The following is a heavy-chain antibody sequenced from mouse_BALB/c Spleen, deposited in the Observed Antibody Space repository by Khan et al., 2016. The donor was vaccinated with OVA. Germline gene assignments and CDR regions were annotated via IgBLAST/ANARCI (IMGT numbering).Heavy chain of an antibody. CDR3: ARKNGSDFDY. D-gene: IGHD1-1*01. J-gene: IGHJ2*01. CDR1: GYSFTGYF. CDR2: INPHIGET. V-gene: IGHV1-20*02. Sequence: VRLQQSGPELVKPGASVKISCKASGYSFTGYFMNWVMQSHGKSLEWIGRINPHIGETFYNQKFKGKATLTVDESSSTVHMELRSLASEDSAVYYCARKNGSDFDYWGQGTTRTVSS.